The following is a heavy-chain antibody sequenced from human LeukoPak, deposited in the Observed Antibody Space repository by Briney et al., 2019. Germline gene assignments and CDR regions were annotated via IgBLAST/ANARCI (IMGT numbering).Heavy chain of an antibody. CDR2: IWSDGTEK. V-gene: IGHV3-33*06. D-gene: IGHD4-11*01. Sequence: GGSLRLSCTASGFTYSHFGVHWVRQAPGKGLEWVAVIWSDGTEKYYGDAVKGRFTISRDNSRNTLYLQMNNLGDDDTAVYYCAKDAQRGFDYSNSLEYWGQGTLVIVSS. CDR1: GFTYSHFG. J-gene: IGHJ4*02. CDR3: AKDAQRGFDYSNSLEY.